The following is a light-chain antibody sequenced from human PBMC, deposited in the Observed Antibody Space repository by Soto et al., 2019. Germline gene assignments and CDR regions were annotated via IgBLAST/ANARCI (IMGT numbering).Light chain of an antibody. CDR3: HMYDTYPPWT. J-gene: IGKJ1*01. V-gene: IGKV3-20*01. CDR1: HNVSNNY. Sequence: CRANHNVSNNYLAWYQQKPGQAPRLLIYGASNWDSGVPYRFSGSGSGTGFNLSLGCLLPDAFAPYYRHMYDTYPPWTYGQGTKVDIK. CDR2: GAS.